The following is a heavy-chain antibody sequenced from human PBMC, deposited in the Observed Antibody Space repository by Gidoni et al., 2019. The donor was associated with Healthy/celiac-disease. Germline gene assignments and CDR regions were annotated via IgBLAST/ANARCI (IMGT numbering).Heavy chain of an antibody. V-gene: IGHV1-69*09. D-gene: IGHD3-3*01. CDR3: AGGSTYYDFWSGYYPNRDLVEYGMDV. CDR2: IIPILGIA. J-gene: IGHJ6*02. CDR1: GGTFSSYA. Sequence: QVQLVQSGAAVKKPGSSVKVSCKSSGGTFSSYAIRWVRQAPGQGLDWMGRIIPILGIANYAQKFQGRVTITADKSTSTAYMELSSLRSEDTAVYYCAGGSTYYDFWSGYYPNRDLVEYGMDVWGQGTTVTVSS.